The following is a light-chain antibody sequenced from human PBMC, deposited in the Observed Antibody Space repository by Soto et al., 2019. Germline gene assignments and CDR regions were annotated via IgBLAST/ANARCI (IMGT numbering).Light chain of an antibody. Sequence: QMTGSPSSLSASLADRVPITCRASQSISSYLNCYQQKPGKDAKLLIYAASSLQSGVTSRCSGSGSGTDFTLTISSLQPEDVATYYCQQSYSTPRTFGQGTKVDIK. CDR1: QSISSY. V-gene: IGKV1-39*01. J-gene: IGKJ1*01. CDR3: QQSYSTPRT. CDR2: AAS.